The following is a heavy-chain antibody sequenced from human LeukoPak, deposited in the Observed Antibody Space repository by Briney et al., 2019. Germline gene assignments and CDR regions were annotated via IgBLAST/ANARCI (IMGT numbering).Heavy chain of an antibody. V-gene: IGHV3-33*01. D-gene: IGHD3-10*01. CDR2: IWYDGSNK. Sequence: PGGSLRLSCAASGFTFGSYGMHWVRQAPGKGLEWVAVIWYDGSNKYYADSVKGRFTISRDNSKNTLYLQMNNLRAEDTAVYYCARVMVRGVPYFDYWGQGTLVTVSS. CDR3: ARVMVRGVPYFDY. J-gene: IGHJ4*02. CDR1: GFTFGSYG.